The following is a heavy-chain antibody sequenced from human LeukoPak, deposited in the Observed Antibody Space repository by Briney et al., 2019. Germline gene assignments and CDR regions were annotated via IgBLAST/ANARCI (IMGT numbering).Heavy chain of an antibody. J-gene: IGHJ4*02. CDR2: VSGRDDST. CDR3: AKWGDCDILTGYYDSDY. Sequence: GASLRLSCAASGFTFSNYAMSWVRQAPGKGLEWVSAVSGRDDSTYYADSVKGRFTISRDNSKNTLYLQTNSLRAEDTAVYYCAKWGDCDILTGYYDSDYWGQGTLVTVSS. D-gene: IGHD3-9*01. CDR1: GFTFSNYA. V-gene: IGHV3-23*01.